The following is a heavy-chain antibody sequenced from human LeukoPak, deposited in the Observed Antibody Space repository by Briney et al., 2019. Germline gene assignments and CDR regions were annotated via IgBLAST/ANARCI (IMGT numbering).Heavy chain of an antibody. D-gene: IGHD1-7*01. CDR1: GFSFTESG. Sequence: PGGSLRLSCAASGFSFTESGMHWVRQAPGRGLEWLAFIQFHGSDIFYADSVEGRFTISRDNAKNSLYLQMNSLRADDTAVYYCVRDAGYNWNLEGLLEYWGQGTLVTVSS. CDR2: IQFHGSDI. V-gene: IGHV3-30*02. J-gene: IGHJ4*02. CDR3: VRDAGYNWNLEGLLEY.